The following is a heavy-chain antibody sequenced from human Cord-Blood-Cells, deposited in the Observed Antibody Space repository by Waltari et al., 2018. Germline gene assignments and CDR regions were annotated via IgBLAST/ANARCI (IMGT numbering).Heavy chain of an antibody. V-gene: IGHV4-4*07. J-gene: IGHJ6*03. CDR1: GGSISSYY. CDR2: IYTSGST. Sequence: QVQLQESGPGLVKPSETLSLTCPVSGGSISSYYWSWIRQPAGKGLEWIGRIYTSGSTNYNPSLKSRVTMSVDTSKNQFSLKLSSVTAADTAVYYCARDNSSGYYYYYYYMDVWGKGTTVTVSS. D-gene: IGHD3-22*01. CDR3: ARDNSSGYYYYYYYMDV.